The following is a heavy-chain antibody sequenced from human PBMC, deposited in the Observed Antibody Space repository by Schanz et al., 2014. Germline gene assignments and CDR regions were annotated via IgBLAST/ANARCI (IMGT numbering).Heavy chain of an antibody. J-gene: IGHJ4*02. CDR3: ARAPMVPTARLDY. V-gene: IGHV3-7*04. CDR2: IKEDGTED. Sequence: EVQLLESGGGLVQPGGSLRLSCAASGFTFGTFWMSWVRQAPGKGLEWVANIKEDGTEDYYVDSVKGRFTISRDNVNNSLYLQIHSLRPEDTAVYYCARAPMVPTARLDYWGQGTLVAVSS. D-gene: IGHD5-12*01. CDR1: GFTFGTFW.